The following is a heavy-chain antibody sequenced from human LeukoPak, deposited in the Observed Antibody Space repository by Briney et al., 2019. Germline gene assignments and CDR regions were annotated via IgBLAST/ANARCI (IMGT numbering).Heavy chain of an antibody. CDR2: IIPIFGTA. J-gene: IGHJ4*02. Sequence: GASVKVSCKASGGAFSSYAISWVRQAPGQGLEWMGGIIPIFGTANYAQKFQGRVTITADESTSTAYMELSSLRSEDTAVYYCARAYYDFWSGYFYFDYWGQGTLVTVSS. CDR1: GGAFSSYA. CDR3: ARAYYDFWSGYFYFDY. V-gene: IGHV1-69*13. D-gene: IGHD3-3*01.